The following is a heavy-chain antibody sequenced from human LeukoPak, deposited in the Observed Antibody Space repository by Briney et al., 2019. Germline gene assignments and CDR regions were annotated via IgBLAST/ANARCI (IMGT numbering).Heavy chain of an antibody. Sequence: SETLSLTCEVSGYSISGGYIRGWIRQPPGMGLEWIGSTAHRGNTYYNPSLKGRVSISTDGSKNQFSLSLTSVTAADTATYYCTRVTRNSGWFFDYWGPGTLATVHS. V-gene: IGHV4-38-2*01. CDR3: TRVTRNSGWFFDY. CDR2: TAHRGNT. CDR1: GYSISGGYI. J-gene: IGHJ4*02. D-gene: IGHD6-19*01.